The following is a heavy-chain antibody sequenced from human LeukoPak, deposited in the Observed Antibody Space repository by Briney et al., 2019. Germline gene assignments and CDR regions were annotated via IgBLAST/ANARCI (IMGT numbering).Heavy chain of an antibody. J-gene: IGHJ4*02. CDR3: TTDLGGYSYGSDY. CDR1: GITFSNAW. CDR2: IKSKTDGGTT. V-gene: IGHV3-15*01. D-gene: IGHD5-18*01. Sequence: GGSLRLSCAASGITFSNAWMSWVRQAPGKGLEWVGRIKSKTDGGTTDYAAPVKGRFTISRDDSKNTLYLQMNSLKTEDTAVYYCTTDLGGYSYGSDYWGQGTLVTVSS.